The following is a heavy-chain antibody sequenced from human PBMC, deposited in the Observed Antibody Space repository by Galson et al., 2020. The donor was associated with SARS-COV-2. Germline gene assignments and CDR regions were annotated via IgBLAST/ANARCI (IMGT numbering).Heavy chain of an antibody. CDR2: INPSGGST. CDR1: GYTFTSYY. D-gene: IGHD2-2*01. J-gene: IGHJ4*02. Sequence: ASVKVSCKASGYTFTSYYMHWVRQAPGQGLEWMGIINPSGGSTSYAQKFQGRVTMTRDTSTSTVYMELSSLSSEDTAVYYCAREWGIVVVPSAPLDYWGQGTLVTVSS. CDR3: AREWGIVVVPSAPLDY. V-gene: IGHV1-46*01.